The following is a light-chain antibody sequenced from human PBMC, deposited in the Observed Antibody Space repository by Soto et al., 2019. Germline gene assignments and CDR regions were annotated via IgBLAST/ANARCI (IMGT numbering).Light chain of an antibody. V-gene: IGLV2-14*01. CDR2: EVT. Sequence: QSVLTQPASVSGSPGQSITISCTGTSSDVGGYNYVSWYQHHPGKAPKLIIYEVTNRPSGVSNRFSGSKSGNTASLTISGLQAEDEGDYYCSSYTRGSTYVFGTGTKVTVL. J-gene: IGLJ1*01. CDR3: SSYTRGSTYV. CDR1: SSDVGGYNY.